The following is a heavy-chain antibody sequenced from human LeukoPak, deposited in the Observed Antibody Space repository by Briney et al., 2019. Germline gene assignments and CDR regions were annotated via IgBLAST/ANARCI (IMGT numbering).Heavy chain of an antibody. CDR1: GYTFTSYD. J-gene: IGHJ4*02. CDR2: MNPNSGNT. V-gene: IGHV1-8*01. CDR3: AILTTVTTKRRISDY. Sequence: ASVEVSCKASGYTFTSYDINWVRQATGQGLEWMGWMNPNSGNTGYAQKFQGRATMTRNTSISTAYMELSSLRSEDTAVYYCAILTTVTTKRRISDYWGQGTLVTVSS. D-gene: IGHD4-17*01.